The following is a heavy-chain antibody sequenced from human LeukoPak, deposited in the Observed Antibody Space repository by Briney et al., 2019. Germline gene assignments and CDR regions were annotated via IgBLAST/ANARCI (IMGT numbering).Heavy chain of an antibody. CDR3: ARYCTSTTCIVRGFDY. Sequence: SETLSLTCSVSGYSFTSGHYWGWIRQPPGKGLEWIANIYHTGSAHYNPSLKSRVTISVDTSTNQFSLKLSSVTAADTAVYYCARYCTSTTCIVRGFDYWGQGTLVTVSS. CDR1: GYSFTSGHY. V-gene: IGHV4-38-2*01. J-gene: IGHJ4*02. D-gene: IGHD2-2*01. CDR2: IYHTGSA.